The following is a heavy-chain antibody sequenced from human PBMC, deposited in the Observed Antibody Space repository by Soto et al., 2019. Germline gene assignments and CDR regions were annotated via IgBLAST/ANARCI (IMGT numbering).Heavy chain of an antibody. J-gene: IGHJ6*02. CDR3: ARGGGPGDYGMDV. D-gene: IGHD3-16*01. CDR1: GGTFGSYA. V-gene: IGHV1-69*13. CDR2: IIPIFGTA. Sequence: SSVQVSCKASGGTFGSYAISWVRQAPGQGLEWMGGIIPIFGTANYAQKFQGRVTITADESTSTAYMELSSLRSEGTAVYYCARGGGPGDYGMDVWGQGTTVTVSS.